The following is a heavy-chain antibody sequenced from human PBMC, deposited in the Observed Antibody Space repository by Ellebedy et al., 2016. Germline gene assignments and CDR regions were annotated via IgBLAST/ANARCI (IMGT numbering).Heavy chain of an antibody. Sequence: SETLSLXXTVSGGSISDNSYYCGWIRQSPGKGLEWIGSLYFTGTSYHSPSLKSRLTMSVETSKNQFSLELSSVTAADTAVYYCVRVAGVSTTYYFDYWGQGAQVTVSS. J-gene: IGHJ4*02. CDR2: LYFTGTS. CDR3: VRVAGVSTTYYFDY. CDR1: GGSISDNSYY. V-gene: IGHV4-39*07. D-gene: IGHD5/OR15-5a*01.